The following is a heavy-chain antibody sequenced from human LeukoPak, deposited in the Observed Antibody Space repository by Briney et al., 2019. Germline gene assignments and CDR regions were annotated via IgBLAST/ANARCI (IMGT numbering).Heavy chain of an antibody. CDR2: ISTDSKYI. CDR1: GFTFSSYN. D-gene: IGHD4/OR15-4a*01. CDR3: ARGDYGGFDY. J-gene: IGHJ4*02. Sequence: GGSLRLSCAPSGFTFSSYNMNWVRQAPREGPEWLSFISTDSKYIYYADSVKGRFTISRDNGKNSLFLQMNSLRVEDTAVYYCARGDYGGFDYWGQGTLVTVSS. V-gene: IGHV3-21*01.